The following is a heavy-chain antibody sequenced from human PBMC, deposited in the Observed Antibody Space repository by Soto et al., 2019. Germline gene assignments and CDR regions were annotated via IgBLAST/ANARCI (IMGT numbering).Heavy chain of an antibody. D-gene: IGHD2-15*01. CDR1: GFTFSSYA. V-gene: IGHV3-30*04. CDR3: ARDGYCSGGSCYSVPVFDY. Sequence: GGSLRLSCAASGFTFSSYAMHWVRQAPGKGLEWVAVISYDGSNKYYADSVEGRFTISRDNSKNTLYLQMNSLRAEDTAVYYCARDGYCSGGSCYSVPVFDYWGQGTLVTVSS. J-gene: IGHJ4*02. CDR2: ISYDGSNK.